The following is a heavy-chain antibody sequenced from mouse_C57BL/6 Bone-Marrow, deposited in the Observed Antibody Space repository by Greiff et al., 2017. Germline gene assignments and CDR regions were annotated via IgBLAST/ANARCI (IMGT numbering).Heavy chain of an antibody. Sequence: VKLVESGPGLVQPSQSLSITCTVSGFSLTSYGVHWVRQSPGKGLEWLGVIWRGGSTDYNAAFMSRLSITKDNSKSQVFFKMNSLQADDTAIYYDTKKGGYDAMDYWGQGTSVTVSS. J-gene: IGHJ4*01. CDR2: IWRGGST. CDR1: GFSLTSYG. V-gene: IGHV2-5*01. CDR3: TKKGGYDAMDY.